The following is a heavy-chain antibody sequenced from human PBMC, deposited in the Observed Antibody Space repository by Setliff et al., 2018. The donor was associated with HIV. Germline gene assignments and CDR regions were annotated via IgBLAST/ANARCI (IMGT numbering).Heavy chain of an antibody. CDR1: GFSFSSYA. D-gene: IGHD3-22*01. Sequence: GGSLRLSCTASGFSFSSYAMSWVRQAPGKGLEWVSGISGSGSSTYYADSVKGRSTISRDNSGDTLYLHMNNLRAEDTAGYYCAKASGGEYYDNSGFFVTYFDNWGQGKLVTVSS. CDR2: ISGSGSST. V-gene: IGHV3-23*01. CDR3: AKASGGEYYDNSGFFVTYFDN. J-gene: IGHJ4*02.